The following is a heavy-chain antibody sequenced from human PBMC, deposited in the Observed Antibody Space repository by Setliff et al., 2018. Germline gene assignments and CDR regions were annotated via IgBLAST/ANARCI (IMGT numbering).Heavy chain of an antibody. CDR2: INHSGST. V-gene: IGHV4-34*01. J-gene: IGHJ3*02. D-gene: IGHD3-10*01. Sequence: SETLSLTCAVYDGSFSDYYWSWIRQPPGKGLEWIGEINHSGSTNYKSSLKSRVTISVDTSKNQFSLKLNSVTAADTAVYYCARRWNFGPYGSGIHDAFDMWGQGAMVTVSS. CDR3: ARRWNFGPYGSGIHDAFDM. CDR1: DGSFSDYY.